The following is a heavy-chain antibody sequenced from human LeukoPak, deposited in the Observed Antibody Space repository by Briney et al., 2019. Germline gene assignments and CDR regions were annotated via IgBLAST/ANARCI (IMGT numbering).Heavy chain of an antibody. CDR2: INHSGST. D-gene: IGHD2-15*01. V-gene: IGHV4-34*01. Sequence: PSETLSLTCAVYGWSFSGYYWSWIRQPPGKGLEWIGEINHSGSTNYNPSLKSRVTISVDTSKHQFSLKLSSVTAADTAVYYCARVSGCSGGSCYSTDYWGQGTLVTVSS. CDR1: GWSFSGYY. J-gene: IGHJ4*02. CDR3: ARVSGCSGGSCYSTDY.